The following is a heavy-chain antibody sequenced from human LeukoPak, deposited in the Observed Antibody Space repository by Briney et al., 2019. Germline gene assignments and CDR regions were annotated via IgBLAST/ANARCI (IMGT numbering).Heavy chain of an antibody. V-gene: IGHV3-30*02. J-gene: IGHJ4*02. CDR2: IWNDGSDM. D-gene: IGHD3-22*01. CDR1: GFTFSTYG. Sequence: PEGSLRLSCAASGFTFSTYGMHWVRQAPGKGLEWVALIWNDGSDMSYADSVKGRFTISRDNSKNTLYLQMNSLRAEDTAVYYCASSHSSAYYYVDYWGQGTLVTVSS. CDR3: ASSHSSAYYYVDY.